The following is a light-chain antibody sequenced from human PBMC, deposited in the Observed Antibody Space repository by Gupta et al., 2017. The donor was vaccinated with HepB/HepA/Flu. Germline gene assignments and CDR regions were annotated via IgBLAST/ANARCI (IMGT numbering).Light chain of an antibody. CDR1: QSVSRY. J-gene: IGKJ2*01. V-gene: IGKV3-11*01. CDR2: DAS. Sequence: EIVVTQSPATLSLSPGERATLSCRASQSVSRYLAWYQQKRGQAPRLLIYDASNRATGIPARFSGSGSGTDFTLTISSLEPEDFAVYYCQQRYRWPLTFGQGTTLEI. CDR3: QQRYRWPLT.